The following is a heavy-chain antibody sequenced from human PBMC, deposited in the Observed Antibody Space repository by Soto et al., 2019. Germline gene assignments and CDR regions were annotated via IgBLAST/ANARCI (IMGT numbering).Heavy chain of an antibody. Sequence: QVQLQESGPGLVKPSETLSLTCTVSGGSISSYYWSWIRQPPGKGLEWIGYIYYSGSTNYNPSLKSRVTISVDTSKNQFSLKLSSVTAADTAVYYCARDRLNGMDVWGQGTTVTVSS. J-gene: IGHJ6*02. V-gene: IGHV4-59*01. CDR1: GGSISSYY. CDR3: ARDRLNGMDV. D-gene: IGHD2-8*01. CDR2: IYYSGST.